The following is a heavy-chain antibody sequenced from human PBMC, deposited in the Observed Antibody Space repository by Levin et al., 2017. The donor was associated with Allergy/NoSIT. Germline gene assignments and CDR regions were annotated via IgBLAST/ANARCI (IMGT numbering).Heavy chain of an antibody. Sequence: PGGSLRLSCAAFGFTFSDHYMDWVRQAPGKGLEWVGRTRNRANSYTTEYAASVKGRFTISRDDSKDLLFLQMNSLKIEDAAVYFCARASAGGYDGHYYYHGMDVWGQGTTVTVSS. CDR2: TRNRANSYTT. CDR1: GFTFSDHY. D-gene: IGHD5-12*01. CDR3: ARASAGGYDGHYYYHGMDV. J-gene: IGHJ6*02. V-gene: IGHV3-72*01.